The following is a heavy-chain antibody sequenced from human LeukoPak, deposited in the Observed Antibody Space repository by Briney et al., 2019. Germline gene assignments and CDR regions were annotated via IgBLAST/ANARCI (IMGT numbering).Heavy chain of an antibody. D-gene: IGHD1-26*01. Sequence: GASVKVSCKASGYTLTDYYMYWVRQAPGQGLEWMGWINPNSGGTKYAQKFQGRVTMTRDTSISTAYMELRRLRSDDTAVYYCAIIVGATVAFDIWGQGTMVSVSS. CDR3: AIIVGATVAFDI. V-gene: IGHV1-2*02. CDR1: GYTLTDYY. J-gene: IGHJ3*02. CDR2: INPNSGGT.